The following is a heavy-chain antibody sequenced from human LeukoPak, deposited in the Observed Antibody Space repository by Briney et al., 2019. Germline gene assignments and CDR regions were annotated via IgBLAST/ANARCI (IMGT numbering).Heavy chain of an antibody. D-gene: IGHD2/OR15-2a*01. CDR2: IYTSGST. J-gene: IGHJ4*02. CDR3: ARDLSEGIAPYFDY. Sequence: PSETLSLTCTVSGGSISSYYWSWIRQPAGKGLEWIGRIYTSGSTNYNPSLKSRATMSVDTSKNQFSLKLSSVTAADTAVYYCARDLSEGIAPYFDYWGQGTLVTVSS. V-gene: IGHV4-4*07. CDR1: GGSISSYY.